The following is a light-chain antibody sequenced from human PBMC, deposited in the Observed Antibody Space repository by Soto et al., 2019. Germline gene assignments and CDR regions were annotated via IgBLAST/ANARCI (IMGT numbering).Light chain of an antibody. CDR2: SAS. V-gene: IGKV3-11*01. J-gene: IGKJ1*01. CDR3: QHRSNWPLT. CDR1: QSVSSY. Sequence: IVLTLSPATLSLSKGERATLSCRASQSVSSYLAWYQQKPGQIPRLLIYSASARATDVPARFSGSGSGTDSTLTISSLEPEDFTVYYCQHRSNWPLTFGHGTMVDIK.